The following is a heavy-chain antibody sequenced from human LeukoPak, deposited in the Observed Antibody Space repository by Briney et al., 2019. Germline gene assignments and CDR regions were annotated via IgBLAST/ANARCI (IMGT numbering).Heavy chain of an antibody. CDR2: INTDGSST. D-gene: IGHD6-19*01. V-gene: IGHV3-74*01. Sequence: GGSLRLSCAASGFTFSSYWMHWVRQAPGKGLVWVSRINTDGSSTSYADSVKGRFTISRDNAKNTLYLQMNSLRAGDTAVYYCAREIPDYYTSAWHYEYWGQGTLVTVSS. J-gene: IGHJ4*02. CDR1: GFTFSSYW. CDR3: AREIPDYYTSAWHYEY.